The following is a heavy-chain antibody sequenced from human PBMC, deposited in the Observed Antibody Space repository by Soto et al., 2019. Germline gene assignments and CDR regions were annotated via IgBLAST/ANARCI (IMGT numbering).Heavy chain of an antibody. CDR1: GFTFNSYA. CDR3: ARGSLGARPYHYDY. D-gene: IGHD3-16*01. Sequence: EVQLLESGGGLVQPGGSLRLSCAASGFTFNSYAMSWVRQAPGKGLEWVSGISDSGGSTYYADSMKGRFSISRDNSKNTLYVQMSSLRAEDTAVYYCARGSLGARPYHYDYWGQGTLVTVSS. V-gene: IGHV3-23*01. CDR2: ISDSGGST. J-gene: IGHJ4*02.